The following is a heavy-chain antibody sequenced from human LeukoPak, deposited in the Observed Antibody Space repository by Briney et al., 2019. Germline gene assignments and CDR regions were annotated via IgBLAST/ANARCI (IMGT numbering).Heavy chain of an antibody. CDR3: AREYSSPGPFDY. CDR2: IIPIFGTA. J-gene: IGHJ4*02. Sequence: SVNVSCKSSGGTFSSYAISWVRQAPGQGLEWMGGIIPIFGTANYAQKFQGRVTITADESTSTAYMELSSLRSEDTAVYYCAREYSSPGPFDYWGQGTLVTVSS. V-gene: IGHV1-69*13. D-gene: IGHD6-13*01. CDR1: GGTFSSYA.